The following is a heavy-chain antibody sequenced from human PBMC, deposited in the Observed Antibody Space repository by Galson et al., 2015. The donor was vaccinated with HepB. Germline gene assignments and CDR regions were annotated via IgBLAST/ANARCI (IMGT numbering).Heavy chain of an antibody. V-gene: IGHV1-8*01. CDR3: ARVGYSDFGSGYGMDV. D-gene: IGHD3-3*01. Sequence: SVKVSCKASGYTFTSYDINWVRQATGQGLEWMGWMNPNSGNTGYAQKFQGRVTMTRNTSISTTYMELSSLRSEDTAVYYCARVGYSDFGSGYGMDVWGQGPTVTASS. J-gene: IGHJ6*02. CDR1: GYTFTSYD. CDR2: MNPNSGNT.